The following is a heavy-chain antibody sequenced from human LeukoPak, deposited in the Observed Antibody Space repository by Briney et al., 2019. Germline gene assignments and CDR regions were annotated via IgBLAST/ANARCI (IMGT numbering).Heavy chain of an antibody. CDR2: IYYSGST. CDR3: ARQRRKGYYDILTGYYRIGPDPIDY. Sequence: SETLSLTCTVSGYSISSSYYWGWIRQPPGKGLEWIGSIYYSGSTYYNPSLKSRVTISVDTSKNQFSLKLSSVTAADTAVYYCARQRRKGYYDILTGYYRIGPDPIDYWGQGTLVTVSS. CDR1: GYSISSSYY. J-gene: IGHJ4*02. V-gene: IGHV4-39*01. D-gene: IGHD3-9*01.